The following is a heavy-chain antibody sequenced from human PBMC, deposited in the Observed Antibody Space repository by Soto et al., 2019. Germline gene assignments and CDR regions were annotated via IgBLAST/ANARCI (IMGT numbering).Heavy chain of an antibody. V-gene: IGHV3-23*01. CDR3: AKLGTMGVFAS. Sequence: EVQLLESGGGLVQPGGSLRLSCAASGFTFSSFAMSWVRQAPGKGLEWLAAITFRGDYTYYAASVKGRFTLSRDHSRNRLDLEMNSLQVEDTALYYCAKLGTMGVFASWGQGTLLTVSS. CDR2: ITFRGDYT. D-gene: IGHD3-10*01. J-gene: IGHJ4*02. CDR1: GFTFSSFA.